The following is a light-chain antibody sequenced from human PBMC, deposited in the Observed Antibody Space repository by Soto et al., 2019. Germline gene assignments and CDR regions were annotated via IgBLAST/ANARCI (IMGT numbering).Light chain of an antibody. Sequence: QSVLTQPASVSGSPGQSITISCTGTSSDIGSYNLVSWYQQHPAKAPRFMIFEVSKRPSGVSYRFSASKSGNTASLTISGLQAEDEADYHCCSYSASGTWEFDGGTKLTVL. CDR3: CSYSASGTWE. CDR2: EVS. J-gene: IGLJ2*01. V-gene: IGLV2-23*02. CDR1: SSDIGSYNL.